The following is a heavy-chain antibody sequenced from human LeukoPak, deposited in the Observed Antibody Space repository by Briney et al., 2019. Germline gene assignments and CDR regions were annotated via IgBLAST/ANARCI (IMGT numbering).Heavy chain of an antibody. V-gene: IGHV3-30*03. CDR1: GFTFSSYG. Sequence: GGSLRLSCAASGFTFSSYGMHWVRQAPGKGLEWVAVISYDGSNKYYADSVKGRFTISRDNSKNTLYLQMNSLRAEDTAVYYCARGSSNHPPYYFDYWGQGTLVTVSS. CDR3: ARGSSNHPPYYFDY. D-gene: IGHD2-2*01. CDR2: ISYDGSNK. J-gene: IGHJ4*02.